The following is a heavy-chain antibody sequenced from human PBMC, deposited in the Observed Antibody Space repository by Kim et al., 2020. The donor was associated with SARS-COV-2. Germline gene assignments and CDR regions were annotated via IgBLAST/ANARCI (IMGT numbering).Heavy chain of an antibody. J-gene: IGHJ4*02. Sequence: ASVKVSCKASGYTFTGYYLHWVRQAPGKGLEWMGRINPNGGGTNYAQKFQGRVTMTRDTSISTTYMELSSLISDDTAVYYCARGEMGTAVSNDWGQGTLVTVSS. V-gene: IGHV1-2*06. CDR1: GYTFTGYY. D-gene: IGHD6-19*01. CDR3: ARGEMGTAVSND. CDR2: INPNGGGT.